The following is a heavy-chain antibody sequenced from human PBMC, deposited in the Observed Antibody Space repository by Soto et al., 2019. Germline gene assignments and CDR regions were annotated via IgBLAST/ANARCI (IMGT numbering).Heavy chain of an antibody. J-gene: IGHJ6*02. CDR1: GGSFSGYY. CDR3: ARGAAAGPDYGMDV. V-gene: IGHV4-34*01. D-gene: IGHD6-13*01. CDR2: INHSGST. Sequence: PSETLALTCAVYGGSFSGYYWSWIRQPPGKGLEWIGEINHSGSTNYNPSLNSRVTISVDTSKNQFSLKLSSVAAADTAVYYCARGAAAGPDYGMDVWGQGTTVTVSS.